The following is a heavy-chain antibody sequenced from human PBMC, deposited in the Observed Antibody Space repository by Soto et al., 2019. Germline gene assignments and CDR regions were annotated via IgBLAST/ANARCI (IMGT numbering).Heavy chain of an antibody. J-gene: IGHJ2*01. Sequence: EVQLVESGGGLVQPGGSLRLSCVASGFTVSSSYMGWVRHAPGKGLEWVSSIYTGSTTYYAESVRGRFTVSTDNSKDTLYLQMNSLRVDDAAMYYCARHVGSYWYFDLWGRGTLVIVSS. CDR3: ARHVGSYWYFDL. CDR2: IYTGSTT. CDR1: GFTVSSSY. V-gene: IGHV3-66*04. D-gene: IGHD1-26*01.